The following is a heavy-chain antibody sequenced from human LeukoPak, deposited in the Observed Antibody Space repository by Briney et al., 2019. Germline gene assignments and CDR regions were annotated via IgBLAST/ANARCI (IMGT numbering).Heavy chain of an antibody. CDR1: GGSISSSSYY. V-gene: IGHV4-39*01. Sequence: SETLSLTCTVSGGSISSSSYYWGWIRQPPGKGLEWIASILYSGNTYYNLSLKSRVTISVDTSKNQFSLKLSSVTAADSAVYYCARHLYEYVQAPFDYWGQGTLVTVSS. CDR2: ILYSGNT. D-gene: IGHD6-6*01. CDR3: ARHLYEYVQAPFDY. J-gene: IGHJ4*02.